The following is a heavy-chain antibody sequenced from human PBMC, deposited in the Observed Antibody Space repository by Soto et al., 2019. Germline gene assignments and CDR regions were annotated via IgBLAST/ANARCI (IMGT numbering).Heavy chain of an antibody. CDR1: GFTFSSYA. Sequence: GGSLRLSCAASGFTFSSYAMSWVRQAPGKGLEWVSTISGGAGSTHYADSVKGRLAISRDNSKNTLYLQMNSLRAEDTAVYYCAKLHYFSNYVYYYYYMDVWGKGTTVTVSS. CDR3: AKLHYFSNYVYYYYYMDV. D-gene: IGHD4-4*01. CDR2: ISGGAGST. J-gene: IGHJ6*03. V-gene: IGHV3-23*01.